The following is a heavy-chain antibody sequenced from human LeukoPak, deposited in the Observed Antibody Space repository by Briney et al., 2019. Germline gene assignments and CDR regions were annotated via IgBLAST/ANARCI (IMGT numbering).Heavy chain of an antibody. D-gene: IGHD4-23*01. V-gene: IGHV3-74*01. J-gene: IGHJ4*02. CDR3: ARRHDYGGNFPLDY. Sequence: PGGSLRLSCAASGFTFSNYWMHWVRQAPGEGLVWVSRINSDGSSTGYADSVKGRFTISRDNAKNTLYMQMNSLRAEDTAVYYCARRHDYGGNFPLDYWGQGTLVTVSS. CDR1: GFTFSNYW. CDR2: INSDGSST.